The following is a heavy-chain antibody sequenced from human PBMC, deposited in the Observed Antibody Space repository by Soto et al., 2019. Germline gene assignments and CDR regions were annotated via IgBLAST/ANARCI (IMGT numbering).Heavy chain of an antibody. D-gene: IGHD3-16*01. Sequence: EVQLAESGGGLVQPGGSLRLSCAASGFSFSLFWMSWVRQTPGKGLEWVANINEDGSEKFFADSVKGRFTISRDNAKNSLSLQMNSLTADDTAVYYCARTGWPQSSYYFDYWGQGTLVTVFS. J-gene: IGHJ4*02. CDR1: GFSFSLFW. V-gene: IGHV3-7*03. CDR3: ARTGWPQSSYYFDY. CDR2: INEDGSEK.